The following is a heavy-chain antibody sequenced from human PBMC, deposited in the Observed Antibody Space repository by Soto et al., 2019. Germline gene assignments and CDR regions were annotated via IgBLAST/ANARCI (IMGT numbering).Heavy chain of an antibody. D-gene: IGHD5-12*01. J-gene: IGHJ6*02. CDR1: GFTLSSYG. Sequence: PGGSLRLSCAASGFTLSSYGMHWVRQAPGKGLEWVAVIWYDGSNKYYADSVKGRFTISRDNSKNTLYLQMNSLRAEDTAVYYCAREEEMATSSPYGMDVWGQGTTVTVSS. CDR3: AREEEMATSSPYGMDV. CDR2: IWYDGSNK. V-gene: IGHV3-33*01.